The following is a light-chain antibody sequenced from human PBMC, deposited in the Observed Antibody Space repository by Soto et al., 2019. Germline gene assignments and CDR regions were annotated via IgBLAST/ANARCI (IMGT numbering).Light chain of an antibody. CDR3: CSYTTSSALV. V-gene: IGLV2-14*01. CDR1: SRDVGGHNY. J-gene: IGLJ3*02. CDR2: EVS. Sequence: QSALTQPASVSGSPGQSITISCTGTSRDVGGHNYVSWYQHHPGKAPKLIIFEVSNRPSGVSSRFSGSKSGNTASLSISGLQTEDEADYYCCSYTTSSALVFGGATKLTVL.